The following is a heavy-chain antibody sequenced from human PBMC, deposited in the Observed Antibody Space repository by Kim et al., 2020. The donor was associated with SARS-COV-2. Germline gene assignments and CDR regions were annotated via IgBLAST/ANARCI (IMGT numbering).Heavy chain of an antibody. CDR2: T. CDR3: ARESSSLELDY. Sequence: TYYADSVKGRFTIARDNSKNTLYLQMNSLRAEDTAVYYCARESSSLELDYWGQGTLVTVSS. V-gene: IGHV3-66*01. J-gene: IGHJ4*02. D-gene: IGHD6-6*01.